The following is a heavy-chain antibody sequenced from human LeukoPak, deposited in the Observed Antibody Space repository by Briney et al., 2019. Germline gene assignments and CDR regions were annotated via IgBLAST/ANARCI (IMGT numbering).Heavy chain of an antibody. D-gene: IGHD6-13*01. J-gene: IGHJ6*02. CDR3: ARVAAADTYYYYGMDV. CDR1: GFTFSTYG. V-gene: IGHV3-30*03. CDR2: ISYDGSDK. Sequence: GGSLRLSCAASGFTFSTYGMHWVRQAPGKGLEWVAVISYDGSDKYYADSVKGRFTISRDNAKNTLYLQMNSLRAEDTAVYYCARVAAADTYYYYGMDVWGQGTTVTVSS.